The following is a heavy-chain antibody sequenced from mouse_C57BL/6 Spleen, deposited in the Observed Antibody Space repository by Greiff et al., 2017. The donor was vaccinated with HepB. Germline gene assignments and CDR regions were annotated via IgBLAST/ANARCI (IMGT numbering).Heavy chain of an antibody. CDR1: GYTFTTYP. D-gene: IGHD1-1*01. CDR3: ARSGYYGSSWFAY. Sequence: VKLQESGAELVKPGASVKMSCKASGYTFTTYPIEWMKQNHGKSLEWIGNFHPYNDDTKYNEKFKGKATLTVEKSSSTVYLELSRLTSDDSAVYYCARSGYYGSSWFAYWGQGTLVTVSA. CDR2: FHPYNDDT. V-gene: IGHV1-47*01. J-gene: IGHJ3*01.